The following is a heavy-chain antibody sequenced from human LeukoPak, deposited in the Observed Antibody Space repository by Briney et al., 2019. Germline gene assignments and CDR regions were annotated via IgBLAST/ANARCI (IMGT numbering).Heavy chain of an antibody. CDR1: GGSISSSNW. CDR2: IYHSGST. V-gene: IGHV4-4*02. CDR3: ARSGIEATNSYYFDY. Sequence: PSETLSLTCAVSGGSISSSNWWSWVRQPPGKGLEWIGEIYHSGSTNYNPSLKSRVTISVDKSENQFSLKLSSVTAADTAVYYCARSGIEATNSYYFDYWGQGTLVTVSS. J-gene: IGHJ4*02. D-gene: IGHD2-21*01.